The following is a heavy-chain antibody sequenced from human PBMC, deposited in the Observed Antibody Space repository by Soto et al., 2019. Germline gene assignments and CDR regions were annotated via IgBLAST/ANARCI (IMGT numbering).Heavy chain of an antibody. CDR2: IWYDGSNK. Sequence: GGSLRLSCAASGFTFSSYGMHWVRQAPGKGLEWVAVIWYDGSNKYYADSVKGRFTISRDNSKNTLYLQMNSLRAEDTAVYYCASEPGYSYGAKGYWGQGTLVTVSS. CDR1: GFTFSSYG. D-gene: IGHD5-18*01. V-gene: IGHV3-33*01. J-gene: IGHJ4*02. CDR3: ASEPGYSYGAKGY.